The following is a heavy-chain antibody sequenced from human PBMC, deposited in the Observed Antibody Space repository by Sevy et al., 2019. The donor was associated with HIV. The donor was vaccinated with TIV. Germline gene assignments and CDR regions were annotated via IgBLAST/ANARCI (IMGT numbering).Heavy chain of an antibody. CDR3: ARGRQAYVVVVPSTVPFDY. CDR2: INHSGTL. CDR1: GGSFSGYF. D-gene: IGHD2-2*01. Sequence: SETLSLTCAVYGGSFSGYFWNWIRQSPGKGLEWIGEINHSGTLKYNPSLKSRVTISVDASKNQLSLNLRSVTAADTAVYYCARGRQAYVVVVPSTVPFDYWGQGTLVTVSS. J-gene: IGHJ4*02. V-gene: IGHV4-34*01.